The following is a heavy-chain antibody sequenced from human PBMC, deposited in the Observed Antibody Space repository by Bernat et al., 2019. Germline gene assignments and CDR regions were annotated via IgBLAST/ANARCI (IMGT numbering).Heavy chain of an antibody. CDR1: GDSISSTSYY. V-gene: IGHV4-39*01. CDR2: FYNSGSP. J-gene: IGHJ4*02. Sequence: QLHLQESGPGLVKPSETLSLTCAVSGDSISSTSYYWGWVRQPPGKGLEWIGSFYNSGSPYYNPFLKRRVTISVDTSRSQFSLTLSSVTAADPAVYYCARRSRAAAGRYYFDYWGEGILVTVSS. CDR3: ARRSRAAAGRYYFDY. D-gene: IGHD6-13*01.